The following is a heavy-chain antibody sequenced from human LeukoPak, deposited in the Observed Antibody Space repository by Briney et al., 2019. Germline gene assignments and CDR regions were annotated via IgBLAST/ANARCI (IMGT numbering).Heavy chain of an antibody. CDR1: GFTFSNYG. Sequence: PGRSLRLSCAASGFTFSNYGMHWVRQAPGKGLEWVAVISYDGSIQYCADSVKGRFTISRDNSKNTLYLQMNSLRAEDTAVYYCATASGIAVADYWSQGTLVTVSS. CDR3: ATASGIAVADY. V-gene: IGHV3-30*03. D-gene: IGHD6-19*01. J-gene: IGHJ4*02. CDR2: ISYDGSIQ.